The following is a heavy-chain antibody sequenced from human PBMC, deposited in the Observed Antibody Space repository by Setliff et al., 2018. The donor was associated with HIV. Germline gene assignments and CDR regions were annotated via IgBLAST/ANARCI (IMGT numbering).Heavy chain of an antibody. CDR3: ARVMGGYYDSSQYMDV. CDR1: GGSFSGYY. CDR2: INHSGST. J-gene: IGHJ6*03. V-gene: IGHV4-34*01. Sequence: SETLSLTCAVYGGSFSGYYWSWIRQPPGKGLEWIGEINHSGSTKYNPSLESRVTISVDTSKNQFSLKLSSVTAADTAVYYCARVMGGYYDSSQYMDVWGKGTTVTVSS. D-gene: IGHD3-22*01.